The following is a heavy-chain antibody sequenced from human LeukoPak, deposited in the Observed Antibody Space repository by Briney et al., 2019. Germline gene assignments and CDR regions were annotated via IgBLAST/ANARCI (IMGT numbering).Heavy chain of an antibody. D-gene: IGHD3-9*01. Sequence: GGSLRLSCAASGFTFSSYEMNWVRQAPGKGLEWVAYISSSCSTIYYADSVKGRFTISRDNAKNSLYLQMNSLRAEDTAVYYCARDLVTQIIDYWGQGTLVTVSS. CDR1: GFTFSSYE. V-gene: IGHV3-48*03. J-gene: IGHJ4*02. CDR3: ARDLVTQIIDY. CDR2: ISSSCSTI.